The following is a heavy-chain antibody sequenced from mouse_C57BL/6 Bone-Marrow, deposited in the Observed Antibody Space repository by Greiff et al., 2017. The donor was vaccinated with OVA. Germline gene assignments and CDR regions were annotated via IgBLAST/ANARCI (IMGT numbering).Heavy chain of an antibody. J-gene: IGHJ3*01. V-gene: IGHV1-63*01. CDR3: ARRLRLREFAY. Sequence: VQLVESGAELVRPGTSVKMSCKASGYNFTNYWIGWAKQRPGHGLEWIGDIYPGGGYTNYNAKFKGKATLTADKSSSTAYMQFSSLTSEDSAIYYCARRLRLREFAYWGQGTLVTVSA. CDR2: IYPGGGYT. D-gene: IGHD3-2*02. CDR1: GYNFTNYW.